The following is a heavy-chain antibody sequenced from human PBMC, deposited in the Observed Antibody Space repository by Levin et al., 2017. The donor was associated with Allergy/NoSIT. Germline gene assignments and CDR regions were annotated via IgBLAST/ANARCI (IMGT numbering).Heavy chain of an antibody. Sequence: GGSLRLSCVVSGFTFSDYSMNWVRQAPGKGLEWVSSITTRSTYIHYADSVKGRFTISRDNAKNSLYLQMNNLTVDDTAVYYCARWARAGGVVSPLWGQGTVVTVSS. CDR3: ARWARAGGVVSPL. CDR1: GFTFSDYS. CDR2: ITTRSTYI. J-gene: IGHJ4*02. V-gene: IGHV3-21*01. D-gene: IGHD3-3*01.